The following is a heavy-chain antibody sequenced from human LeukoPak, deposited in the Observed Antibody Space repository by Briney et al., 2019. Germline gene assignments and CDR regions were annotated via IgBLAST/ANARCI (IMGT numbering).Heavy chain of an antibody. CDR2: MTVGGEA. CDR1: GLSFTNDT. J-gene: IGHJ4*02. Sequence: GRCLRLSCVASGLSFTNDTMSGVRQAPARGPECLSSMTVGGEAFYADSVRGRFTLSRDVSRSTVYLQLNTLRVQHTAICYCARASWISTADGVCWGQGTPVTVSS. V-gene: IGHV3-23*01. CDR3: ARASWISTADGVC. D-gene: IGHD2-2*03.